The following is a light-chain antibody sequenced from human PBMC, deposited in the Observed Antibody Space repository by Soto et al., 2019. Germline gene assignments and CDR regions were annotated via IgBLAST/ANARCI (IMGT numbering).Light chain of an antibody. CDR3: QQVNSYPLT. V-gene: IGKV1-9*01. CDR2: PAS. Sequence: DIQLTQSPSFLSASVGDRVTITCRASQGIASYLAWYQQKPGKAPKLLIYPASSLQSGVPSRFSGSGSGTEFTLTISRLQPEDFATYYCQQVNSYPLTFGGGTKVEIK. J-gene: IGKJ4*01. CDR1: QGIASY.